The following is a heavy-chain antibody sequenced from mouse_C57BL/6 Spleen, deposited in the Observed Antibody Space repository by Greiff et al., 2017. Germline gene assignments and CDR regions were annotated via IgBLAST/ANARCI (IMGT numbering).Heavy chain of an antibody. CDR1: GYTFTSYW. Sequence: QVQLQQPGAELVKPGASVKLSCKASGYTFTSYWMHWVKQRPGQGLEWIGMIHPNSGSTNYNEKFKSKATLTVDKSSSTAYMQLSSLTSEDSAVYYCARGVEYGIWFASRGQGALVTVSA. D-gene: IGHD2-10*02. CDR3: ARGVEYGIWFAS. CDR2: IHPNSGST. J-gene: IGHJ3*01. V-gene: IGHV1-64*01.